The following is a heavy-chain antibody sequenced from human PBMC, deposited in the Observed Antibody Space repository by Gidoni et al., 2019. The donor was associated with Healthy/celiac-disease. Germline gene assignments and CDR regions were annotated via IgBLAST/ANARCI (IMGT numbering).Heavy chain of an antibody. Sequence: EVQLLESGGGLVQPGGSLRLSCAACGFTFSSYAMSWVRQDPGEGLEWLSASSGSGGSTYYADSVKGRFTNSRDNSKNTLYLQMNSRIAEDTAVYYWAKDKIPRSYSSLPRPELYGMDVWGQGTTVTVSS. V-gene: IGHV3-23*01. CDR2: SSGSGGST. D-gene: IGHD6-6*01. J-gene: IGHJ6*02. CDR1: GFTFSSYA. CDR3: AKDKIPRSYSSLPRPELYGMDV.